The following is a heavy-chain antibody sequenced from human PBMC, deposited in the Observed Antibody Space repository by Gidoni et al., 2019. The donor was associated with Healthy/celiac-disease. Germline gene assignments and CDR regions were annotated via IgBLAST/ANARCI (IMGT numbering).Heavy chain of an antibody. CDR3: TTDRRDYSKMGYFDY. J-gene: IGHJ4*02. CDR2: IKSKTDGGTT. CDR1: GFTFSTAW. V-gene: IGHV3-15*01. D-gene: IGHD4-4*01. Sequence: EVQLVESGGGLVKPGGSLRLSCAASGFTFSTAWMSWVRQAPGKGLEWVGRIKSKTDGGTTDYAAPVKGRFTISRDDSKNTLYLQMNSLKTEDTAVYYCTTDRRDYSKMGYFDYWGQGTLVTVSS.